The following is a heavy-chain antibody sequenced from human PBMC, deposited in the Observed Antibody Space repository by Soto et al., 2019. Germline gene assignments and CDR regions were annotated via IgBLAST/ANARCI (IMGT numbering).Heavy chain of an antibody. J-gene: IGHJ4*02. D-gene: IGHD6-13*01. V-gene: IGHV4-31*03. Sequence: QVQLQESGPGLVKPSQTLSLTCTVSGGSISHGAYYWSWIRQLPGKGLEWIGYIYYSGDTQYNPSLKSRITVTIDTSKSQFSLKMNSVTAADTAMYFCARVDSASWLDYWGQGTRVTVSS. CDR3: ARVDSASWLDY. CDR1: GGSISHGAYY. CDR2: IYYSGDT.